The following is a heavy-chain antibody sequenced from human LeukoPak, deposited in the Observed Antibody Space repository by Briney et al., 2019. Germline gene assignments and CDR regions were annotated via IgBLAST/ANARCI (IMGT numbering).Heavy chain of an antibody. CDR2: IYYSGST. Sequence: SETLSLTCTVSGGSISSYYWSWIRQPPGKGLEWIGYIYYSGSTNYNPSLKSRVTISVDTSKNQFSLKLSSVTAADTAVYYCARDAGWAAGTSGYYYYYGMDVWGQGTTVTVSS. V-gene: IGHV4-59*01. CDR1: GGSISSYY. D-gene: IGHD6-13*01. CDR3: ARDAGWAAGTSGYYYYYGMDV. J-gene: IGHJ6*02.